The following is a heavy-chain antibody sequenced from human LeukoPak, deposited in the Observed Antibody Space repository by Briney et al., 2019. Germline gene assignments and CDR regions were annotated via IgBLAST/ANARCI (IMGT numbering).Heavy chain of an antibody. D-gene: IGHD6-19*01. Sequence: GSSVKVSCKASGGTFSSYAISWVRQAPGQGLEWMGGIIPIFGTANYAQKFQGRVTITADESTSTAYMELSSLRSEDTAVYYCARVREAVAPNYFGYWGQGTLVTVSS. V-gene: IGHV1-69*01. CDR1: GGTFSSYA. J-gene: IGHJ4*02. CDR3: ARVREAVAPNYFGY. CDR2: IIPIFGTA.